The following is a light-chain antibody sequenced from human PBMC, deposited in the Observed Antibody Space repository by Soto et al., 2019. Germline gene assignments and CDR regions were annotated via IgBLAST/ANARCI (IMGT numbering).Light chain of an antibody. V-gene: IGKV3-20*01. CDR1: QSVSSGY. J-gene: IGKJ4*01. Sequence: EIVLTQSPGTLSLSPGERATLSCRASQSVSSGYLAWYQQKPGQAPRLLIYGASSRATGIPDRFSGSGSGTDFTFTISGLEPEDFAVYYCQQYVTSPLTFGGGTKVDIK. CDR3: QQYVTSPLT. CDR2: GAS.